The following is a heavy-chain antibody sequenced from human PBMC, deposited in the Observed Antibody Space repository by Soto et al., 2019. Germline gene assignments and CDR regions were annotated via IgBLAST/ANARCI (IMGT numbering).Heavy chain of an antibody. CDR3: AREFGDYEYDY. J-gene: IGHJ4*02. Sequence: PGGSLRLSCAAAGFTFSSYGMHWVRQAPGKGLEWVAVIWYDGSNKYYADSVKGRFTISRDNSKNTLYLQMNSLRAEDTAVYYCAREFGDYEYDYWGQGTLVTVSS. CDR1: GFTFSSYG. CDR2: IWYDGSNK. V-gene: IGHV3-33*01. D-gene: IGHD4-17*01.